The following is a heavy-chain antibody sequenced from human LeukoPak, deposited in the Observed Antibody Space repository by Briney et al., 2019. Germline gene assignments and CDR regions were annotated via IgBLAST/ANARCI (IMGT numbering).Heavy chain of an antibody. V-gene: IGHV3-7*01. D-gene: IGHD5-24*01. CDR1: GFTFSRYW. CDR3: AKLLRDVTIYDF. J-gene: IGHJ4*02. CDR2: INQDESAK. Sequence: PGGSLRLSCAASGFTFSRYWMSWVRQAPGKGLEWVASINQDESAKRYVDSVKGRFTISRDNTKNSLFLQMNSLRAEDAAFYYCAKLLRDVTIYDFWGQGTLVTVSS.